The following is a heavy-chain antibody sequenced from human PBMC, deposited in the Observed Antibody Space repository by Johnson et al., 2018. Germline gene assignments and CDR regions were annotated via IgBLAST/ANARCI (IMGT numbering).Heavy chain of an antibody. Sequence: QVQLVESGGGVVQXGRSLRLXCAASGFSFSNYGMHWVRQAPGKGLEWVAVISYDVSNKYYADSVKGRFTISRDNSKNTLYLQMNSLRTQDTAVYYCAKYHDGNSGAFDIWGQGTMVTVSS. CDR3: AKYHDGNSGAFDI. V-gene: IGHV3-30*18. D-gene: IGHD4-23*01. CDR1: GFSFSNYG. CDR2: ISYDVSNK. J-gene: IGHJ3*02.